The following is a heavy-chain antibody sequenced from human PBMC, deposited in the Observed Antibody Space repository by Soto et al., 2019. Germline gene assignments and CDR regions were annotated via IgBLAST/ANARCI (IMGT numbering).Heavy chain of an antibody. V-gene: IGHV4-59*08. J-gene: IGHJ6*03. Sequence: SETLSLTCTVSGGSISSYYWSWIRQPPGKGLEWIGYIYYSGSTNYNPSLKSRVTISVDTSKNQFSLKLSSVTAADTAVYYCARLPPYCSGGSCYSGQAYYYMDVWGKGTTVTVSS. CDR1: GGSISSYY. CDR2: IYYSGST. CDR3: ARLPPYCSGGSCYSGQAYYYMDV. D-gene: IGHD2-15*01.